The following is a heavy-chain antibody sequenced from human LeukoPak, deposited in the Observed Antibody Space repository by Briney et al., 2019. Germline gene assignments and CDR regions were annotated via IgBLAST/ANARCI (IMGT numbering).Heavy chain of an antibody. CDR1: GFDFGYYT. J-gene: IGHJ5*02. CDR3: AREEAYCAGDCSPA. D-gene: IGHD2-21*02. Sequence: PGGSLRLSCAASGFDFGYYTMIWVRQASGKGLEWVSCITISSTYIDYADSVKGRFTISRDNAKNSLYLQMNSLTAEDTAVYYCAREEAYCAGDCSPAWGQGTLVTVSS. V-gene: IGHV3-21*01. CDR2: ITISSTYI.